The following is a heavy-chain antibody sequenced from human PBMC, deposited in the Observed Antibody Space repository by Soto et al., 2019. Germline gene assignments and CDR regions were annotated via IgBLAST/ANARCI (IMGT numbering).Heavy chain of an antibody. CDR3: ARADGDLYYYYYGMDV. CDR1: GGTFSSYA. Sequence: SVKVSCKASGGTFSSYAISWVRQAPGQGLEWMGGIIPIFGTANYAQKFQGRATITADESTSTAYMELSSLRSEDTAVYYCARADGDLYYYYYGMDVWGQGTTVTVSS. CDR2: IIPIFGTA. J-gene: IGHJ6*02. V-gene: IGHV1-69*13.